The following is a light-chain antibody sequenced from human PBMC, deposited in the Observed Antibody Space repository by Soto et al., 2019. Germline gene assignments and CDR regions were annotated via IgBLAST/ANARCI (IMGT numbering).Light chain of an antibody. V-gene: IGKV1-5*02. CDR1: QSISSW. CDR2: DAS. Sequence: DIQMTKSPSTLSASVGDRVTIICRASQSISSWVAWYQQKPGKAPKLLIYDASSLESGVPSRFSGSGSGTEFTLTISSLQPDDFATYYCQQYMWTFGQGTKVDIK. J-gene: IGKJ1*01. CDR3: QQYMWT.